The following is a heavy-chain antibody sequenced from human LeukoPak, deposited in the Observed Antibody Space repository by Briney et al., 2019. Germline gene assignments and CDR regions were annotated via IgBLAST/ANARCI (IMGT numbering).Heavy chain of an antibody. Sequence: SETLSLTCAVYGGSFSGYSWSWIRQPPGKGLEWIGEINYSGSTNYNPSLKSRVTISVDTSKNQFSLKLSSVTAADTAVYYCARDPVFRFLYYFDYWGQGTLVTVSS. CDR1: GGSFSGYS. CDR3: ARDPVFRFLYYFDY. V-gene: IGHV4-34*01. J-gene: IGHJ4*02. CDR2: INYSGST. D-gene: IGHD3-3*01.